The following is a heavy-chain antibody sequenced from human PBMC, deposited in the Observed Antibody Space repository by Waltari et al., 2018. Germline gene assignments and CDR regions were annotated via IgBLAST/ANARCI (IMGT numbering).Heavy chain of an antibody. V-gene: IGHV4-39*01. D-gene: IGHD3-10*01. CDR2: IHYSGST. Sequence: QLQLQESGPGLVKPSETLSLTCTVSGGSTSSITSYWGWIRQPPGKGLEWIGTIHYSGSTYYNPSLKSRVTISGDTSKSQFSLMLSSVTAADTAVYYCARHEWFGELTNNWFDPWGRGTLVTVSS. CDR3: ARHEWFGELTNNWFDP. J-gene: IGHJ5*02. CDR1: GGSTSSITSY.